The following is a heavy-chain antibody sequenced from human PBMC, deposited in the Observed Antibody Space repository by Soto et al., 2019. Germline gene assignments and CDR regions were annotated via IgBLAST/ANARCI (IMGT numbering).Heavy chain of an antibody. CDR2: ISAYNGNT. V-gene: IGHV1-18*01. Sequence: ASVKVSCKASGYTFTSYGISWVRQAPGQGLEWMGWISAYNGNTNYAQKLQGRVTMTTDTSTSTAYMELRSLRSDDTAVYYCARDRGIAVAGDIFDYWGQGTLVTVSS. CDR1: GYTFTSYG. J-gene: IGHJ4*02. D-gene: IGHD6-19*01. CDR3: ARDRGIAVAGDIFDY.